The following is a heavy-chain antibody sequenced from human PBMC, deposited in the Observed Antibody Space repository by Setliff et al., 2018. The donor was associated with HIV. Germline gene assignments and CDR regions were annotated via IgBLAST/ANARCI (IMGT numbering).Heavy chain of an antibody. CDR2: IYSGGST. V-gene: IGHV4-59*08. D-gene: IGHD5-12*01. J-gene: IGHJ4*02. Sequence: SETLSLTCTVSGGSIGGYYWSWIRQPPGTGLEWLGCIYSGGSTNYNPSLESRVTISLDTSKNQFSLRLTSVTAADTAIYYCARQVSIPGVAITPVDYWGQGALVTVSS. CDR1: GGSIGGYY. CDR3: ARQVSIPGVAITPVDY.